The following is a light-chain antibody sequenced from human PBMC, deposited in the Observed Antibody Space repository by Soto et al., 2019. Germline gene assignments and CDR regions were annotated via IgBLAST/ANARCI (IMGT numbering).Light chain of an antibody. V-gene: IGLV2-8*01. CDR2: EVT. CDR1: SSDVGGYNY. J-gene: IGLJ3*02. Sequence: QSALTQPPSASGSPGQSVTISCTGTSSDVGGYNYVSWYQQYPGRAPKLMIYEVTKRPSGVPDRFSGSKSGNTASLTVSGLQADDEDDYYCSSYAASNNSYFVFGGGTKLTVL. CDR3: SSYAASNNSYFV.